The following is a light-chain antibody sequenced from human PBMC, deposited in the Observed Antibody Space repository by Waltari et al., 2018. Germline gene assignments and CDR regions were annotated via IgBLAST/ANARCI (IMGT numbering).Light chain of an antibody. V-gene: IGLV2-14*03. J-gene: IGLJ1*01. CDR2: DVT. CDR1: RSNVGAYDH. Sequence: QSALTQPASVSGSPGQSITISCTGTRSNVGAYDHVSWYQQHPVKAPKLIIYDVTNRPSGVSIRFSGSKSGNTASLTISGLQSEDEADYYCNSHTSVSTLVFGTGTTVTVI. CDR3: NSHTSVSTLV.